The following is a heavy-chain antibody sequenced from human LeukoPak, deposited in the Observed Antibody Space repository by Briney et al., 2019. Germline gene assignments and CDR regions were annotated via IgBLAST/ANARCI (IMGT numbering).Heavy chain of an antibody. CDR2: ISGSGGST. V-gene: IGHV3-23*01. J-gene: IGHJ4*02. Sequence: GGSLRLSCVASGFTFGKYWMSWVRQAPGKGLEWVSAISGSGGSTYYADSVKGRFTISRDNSKNTLYLQMNSLRAEDTAVYYCAKMRYCSSTSCYYSLMVPVDYWGQGTLVTVSS. CDR3: AKMRYCSSTSCYYSLMVPVDY. CDR1: GFTFGKYW. D-gene: IGHD2-2*01.